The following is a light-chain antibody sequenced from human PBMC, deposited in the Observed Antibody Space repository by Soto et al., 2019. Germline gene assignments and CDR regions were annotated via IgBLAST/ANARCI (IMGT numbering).Light chain of an antibody. J-gene: IGLJ1*01. CDR2: EVS. CDR3: SSYTRSSTLRV. V-gene: IGLV2-14*01. Sequence: QSALTQPASVSGSPGQSITISCTGTSSDVGGYNYVSWYQQHPGKAPKLMIYEVSNRPSGVSNRFSGSKSGNTASLTISGLQAEDEADYYCSSYTRSSTLRVFGTGTKVTVL. CDR1: SSDVGGYNY.